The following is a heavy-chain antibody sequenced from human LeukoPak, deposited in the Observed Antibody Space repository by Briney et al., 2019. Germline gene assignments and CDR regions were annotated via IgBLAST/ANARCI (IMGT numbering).Heavy chain of an antibody. Sequence: ASVKVSCKASGHTSTAYAIHWVRQAPGQGLEWMGWINTNTGNPTYAQGFTGRFVFSLDTSVSTAYLQISSLKADDTAMYYCARGDYETHGYQTRWGQGTLVTVSS. D-gene: IGHD3-22*01. CDR3: ARGDYETHGYQTR. V-gene: IGHV7-4-1*02. CDR2: INTNTGNP. CDR1: GHTSTAYA. J-gene: IGHJ4*02.